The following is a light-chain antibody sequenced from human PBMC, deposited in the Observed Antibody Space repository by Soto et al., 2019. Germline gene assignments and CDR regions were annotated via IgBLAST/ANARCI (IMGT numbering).Light chain of an antibody. CDR2: DAT. CDR1: QTIASDY. CDR3: QQYGSLPWT. J-gene: IGKJ1*01. V-gene: IGKV3-20*01. Sequence: ENVLTQSPDTLSLSPGERATLSCRASQTIASDYFAWYQQKPGQAPRLLMYDATNSATGIPDRFSGSGSGTDFTLTISRLEPEDFAVYYCQQYGSLPWTFGQGTKVEIK.